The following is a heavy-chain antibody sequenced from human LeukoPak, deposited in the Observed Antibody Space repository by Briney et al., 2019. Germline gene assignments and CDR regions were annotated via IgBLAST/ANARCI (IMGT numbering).Heavy chain of an antibody. D-gene: IGHD1-26*01. CDR1: GFSLSTSGMC. CDR2: IDWDDDK. CDR3: ARTAGATTDQNWFDP. J-gene: IGHJ5*02. V-gene: IGHV2-70*11. Sequence: SGPTLVNPTQTLTLTCTFSGFSLSTSGMCVSWIRQPPGKALEWLARIDWDDDKYYSTSLKTRLTISKDTSKNQVVLTMTNMDPEDTATYYCARTAGATTDQNWFDPWGQGTLVTVSS.